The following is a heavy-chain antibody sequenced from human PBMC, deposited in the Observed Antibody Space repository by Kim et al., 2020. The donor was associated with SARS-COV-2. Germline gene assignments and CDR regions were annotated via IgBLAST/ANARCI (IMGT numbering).Heavy chain of an antibody. V-gene: IGHV3-33*06. Sequence: GGSLRLSCAASGFTFSSYGMHWVRQAPGKGLEWVAVIWYDGSNKYYADSVKGRFTISRDNSKNTLYLQMNSLRAEDTAVYYCAKEKDYGYNQRYFDYWGQGTLVTVSS. J-gene: IGHJ4*02. D-gene: IGHD5-18*01. CDR1: GFTFSSYG. CDR2: IWYDGSNK. CDR3: AKEKDYGYNQRYFDY.